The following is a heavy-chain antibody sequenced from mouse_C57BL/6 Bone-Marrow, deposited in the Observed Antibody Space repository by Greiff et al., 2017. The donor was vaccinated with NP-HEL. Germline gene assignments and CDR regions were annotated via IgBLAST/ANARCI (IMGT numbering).Heavy chain of an antibody. Sequence: VQLQQSGAELVRPGTSVKVSCKASGYAFTNYLIEWVKQRPGQGLEWIGVINPGSGGTNYNEKFKGKATLTADKSSSTAYMQLSSLTSEDSAVYFCARGMDSNSHFDYWGQGTTLTVSS. CDR1: GYAFTNYL. D-gene: IGHD2-5*01. J-gene: IGHJ2*01. V-gene: IGHV1-54*01. CDR3: ARGMDSNSHFDY. CDR2: INPGSGGT.